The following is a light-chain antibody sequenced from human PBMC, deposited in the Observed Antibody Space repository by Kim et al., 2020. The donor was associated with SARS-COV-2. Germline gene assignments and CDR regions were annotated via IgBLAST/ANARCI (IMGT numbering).Light chain of an antibody. CDR1: SSDVGGYNY. CDR3: SSYTSSSSL. J-gene: IGLJ3*02. V-gene: IGLV2-14*01. Sequence: QSALTQPASVSGSPGQSITISCTGTSSDVGGYNYVSWYQQHPGKAPKLMIYDVSKRHSGVSYRFSGSKSGNTASLTISGLQAEDEADYYCSSYTSSSSLFGGGTQLTVL. CDR2: DVS.